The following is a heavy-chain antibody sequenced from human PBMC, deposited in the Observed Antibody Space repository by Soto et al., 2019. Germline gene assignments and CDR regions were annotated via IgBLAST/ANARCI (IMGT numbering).Heavy chain of an antibody. D-gene: IGHD2-2*01. CDR1: GGTFSSYA. V-gene: IGHV1-69*01. J-gene: IGHJ6*02. Sequence: QVQLVQSGAEVKKPGSSVKVSCKASGGTFSSYAISWVRQAPGQGLEWMGGIIPIFGTANYAQKFQGRVTITADESTSTAYMELSSLRSEDTAVYYCARDPAQYCSRTSCPHRGGMDVWGQGTTVTVAS. CDR2: IIPIFGTA. CDR3: ARDPAQYCSRTSCPHRGGMDV.